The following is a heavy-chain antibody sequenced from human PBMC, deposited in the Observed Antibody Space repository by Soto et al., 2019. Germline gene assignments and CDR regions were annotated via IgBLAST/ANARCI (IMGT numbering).Heavy chain of an antibody. CDR1: GFTFSNAW. CDR3: ASAGGIAVAGIK. CDR2: ISSSGTTI. D-gene: IGHD6-19*01. J-gene: IGHJ4*02. Sequence: EVQLVESGGDLVKPGGSLRVSCAASGFTFSNAWMSWVRQAPGKGLEWVSYISSSGTTIYYADSVNGRFTISRDNAKNSLYLQMNSLRAEDTAVYYCASAGGIAVAGIKWGQGTLVTVSS. V-gene: IGHV3-48*04.